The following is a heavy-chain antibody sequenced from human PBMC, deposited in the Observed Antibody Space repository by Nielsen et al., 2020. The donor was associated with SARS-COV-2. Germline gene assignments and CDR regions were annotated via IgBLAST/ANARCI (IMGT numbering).Heavy chain of an antibody. V-gene: IGHV3-53*01. CDR3: AKVSRAYYYDSSGYYYDY. D-gene: IGHD3-22*01. J-gene: IGHJ4*02. CDR1: GFTVSSNY. Sequence: GESLKISCAASGFTVSSNYMSWVRQAPGKGLEWVSVIYSGGSTYYADSVKGRFTISRDNSKNTLYVQMNSLRAEDTAVYYCAKVSRAYYYDSSGYYYDYWGQGTLVTVSS. CDR2: IYSGGST.